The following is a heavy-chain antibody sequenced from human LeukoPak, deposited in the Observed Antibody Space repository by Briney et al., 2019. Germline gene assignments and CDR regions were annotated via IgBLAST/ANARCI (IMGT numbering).Heavy chain of an antibody. Sequence: GRSLRLSCAASGFTFSSYAMHWVRQALGKGLEWVAVISYDGSNKYYADSVKGRFTISRDNSKNTLYLQMNSLRAEDTAVYYCAREGRYYYDSSGFDYWGQGTLVTVSS. CDR1: GFTFSSYA. CDR2: ISYDGSNK. CDR3: AREGRYYYDSSGFDY. D-gene: IGHD3-22*01. J-gene: IGHJ4*02. V-gene: IGHV3-30-3*01.